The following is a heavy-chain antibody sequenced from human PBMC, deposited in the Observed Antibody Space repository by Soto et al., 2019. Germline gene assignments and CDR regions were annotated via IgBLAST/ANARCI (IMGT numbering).Heavy chain of an antibody. V-gene: IGHV3-15*01. Sequence: PGGSLRLSCTASGFTFSNAWMSWVRQAPGKGLEWVGRIQSKTDGGTTDYAAPVKGRFTISRDGSKNTLYLQMNSLKTEDTAVYYCTTDLIVVVVAATAAFDIWGQGTMVTVSS. CDR2: IQSKTDGGTT. CDR3: TTDLIVVVVAATAAFDI. J-gene: IGHJ3*02. CDR1: GFTFSNAW. D-gene: IGHD2-15*01.